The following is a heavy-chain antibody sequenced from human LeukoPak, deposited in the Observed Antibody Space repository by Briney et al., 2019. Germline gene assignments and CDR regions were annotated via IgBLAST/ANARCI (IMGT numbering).Heavy chain of an antibody. CDR2: IYYSGST. D-gene: IGHD5-18*01. Sequence: PSETLSLTCTVSGGSVSNGNYYWSWLRQPPGKALEWIGYIYYSGSTNYNPSLKSRVTISVDTSKNQFSLKLSSVTAADTAVYYCASEVDTAMVPYYFDYWGQGTLVTVSS. V-gene: IGHV4-61*01. CDR3: ASEVDTAMVPYYFDY. CDR1: GGSVSNGNYY. J-gene: IGHJ4*02.